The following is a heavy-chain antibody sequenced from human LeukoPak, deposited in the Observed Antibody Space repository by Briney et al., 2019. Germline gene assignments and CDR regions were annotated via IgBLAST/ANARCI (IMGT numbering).Heavy chain of an antibody. CDR1: GYTFTSYG. V-gene: IGHV1-18*01. CDR2: ISAYNGNT. Sequence: ASVKVSCKASGYTFTSYGISWVRQAPGQGLEWMGWISAYNGNTNYAQKFQGRVTMTRDTSISTAYMELSRLRSDDTAVYYCARDRVGPFDYWGQGTLVTVSS. CDR3: ARDRVGPFDY. D-gene: IGHD1-26*01. J-gene: IGHJ4*02.